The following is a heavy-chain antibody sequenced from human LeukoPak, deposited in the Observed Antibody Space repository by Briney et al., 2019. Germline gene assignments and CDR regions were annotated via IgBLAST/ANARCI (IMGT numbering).Heavy chain of an antibody. CDR2: IYTSGST. D-gene: IGHD3-22*01. CDR1: GGSISSYY. CDR3: ARDQYYYDSSGYLTFDY. J-gene: IGHJ4*02. Sequence: SETLSLTCTVSGGSISSYYWSWIRQPAGKGLEWIGRIYTSGSTNYNPSLKSRVTMSVDTSKNQFSLKLSSVTAADTAVYYCARDQYYYDSSGYLTFDYWGQGTLVTVSS. V-gene: IGHV4-4*07.